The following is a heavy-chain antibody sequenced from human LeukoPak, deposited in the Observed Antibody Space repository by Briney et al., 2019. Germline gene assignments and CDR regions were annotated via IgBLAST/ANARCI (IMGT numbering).Heavy chain of an antibody. CDR3: AKAGVYDFWSGYYPLDY. CDR2: ISGSGGST. CDR1: GFTFSSYA. J-gene: IGHJ4*02. Sequence: QPRGSLRLSCAASGFTFSSYAMSWVRQAPGKGLEWVSAISGSGGSTYYADSVKGRFTISRDNSKNTLYLQMNSLRAEDTAVYYCAKAGVYDFWSGYYPLDYWGQGTLVTVSS. V-gene: IGHV3-23*01. D-gene: IGHD3-3*01.